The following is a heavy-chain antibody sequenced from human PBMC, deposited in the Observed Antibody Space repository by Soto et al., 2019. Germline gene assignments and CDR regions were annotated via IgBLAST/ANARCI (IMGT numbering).Heavy chain of an antibody. Sequence: QVQLVESGGGVVQPGRSLRLSCAASGFTFSSYAMYWVRQAPGKGLEWVAGISYDGSNRYYADSVKGRFTMSRDNSKNTLYMQMSSLRAEDTAVYYCARGSYQNDDDIWTGGRPKHYNYGMDVWCQGTTVTVSS. CDR3: ARGSYQNDDDIWTGGRPKHYNYGMDV. CDR1: GFTFSSYA. D-gene: IGHD3-9*01. CDR2: ISYDGSNR. V-gene: IGHV3-30-3*01. J-gene: IGHJ6*02.